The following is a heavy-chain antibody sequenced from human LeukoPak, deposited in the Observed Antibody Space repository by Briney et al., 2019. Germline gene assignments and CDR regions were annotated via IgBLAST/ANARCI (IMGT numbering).Heavy chain of an antibody. CDR3: ARESLTAPKVAFDI. CDR1: GGSISSGDYY. D-gene: IGHD3-10*01. V-gene: IGHV4-30-4*08. J-gene: IGHJ3*02. CDR2: IYYSGST. Sequence: TSQTLSLTCTVSGGSISSGDYYWSWIRQPPGKGLEWIGYIYYSGSTYYNPSLKSRVTISVDTSKNQFSLKLSSVTAADTAVYYCARESLTAPKVAFDIWGQGTMVTVSS.